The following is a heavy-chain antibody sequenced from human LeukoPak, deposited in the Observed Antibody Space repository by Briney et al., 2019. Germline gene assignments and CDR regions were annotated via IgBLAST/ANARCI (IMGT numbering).Heavy chain of an antibody. Sequence: PGGSLRLSCAASGFIFSNYWMHWLRQAPGKGLVWVSRISGDAISTAYADSVKGRFTISRDNSKNTLYLQMNSLRAEDTAVYYCAKSPRYNWNDRFVNWGQGTLVTVSS. V-gene: IGHV3-74*01. D-gene: IGHD1-1*01. CDR1: GFIFSNYW. CDR3: AKSPRYNWNDRFVN. CDR2: ISGDAIST. J-gene: IGHJ4*02.